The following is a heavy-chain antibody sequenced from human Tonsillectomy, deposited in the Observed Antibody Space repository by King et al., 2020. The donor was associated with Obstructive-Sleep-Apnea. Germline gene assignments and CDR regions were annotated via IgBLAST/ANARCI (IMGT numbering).Heavy chain of an antibody. CDR1: GGSISSSSYY. V-gene: IGHV4-39*07. CDR3: ARDLFYVHTSYYYYYGMDV. D-gene: IGHD5/OR15-5a*01. CDR2: IYYSGST. Sequence: QLQESGPGLVKPSETLSLTCTVSGGSISSSSYYWGWIRQPPGKGLEWIGSIYYSGSTYYNPSLKSRVTISVDTSKNQFSLKLSSVTAADTAVYYCARDLFYVHTSYYYYYGMDVWGQGTTVTVSS. J-gene: IGHJ6*02.